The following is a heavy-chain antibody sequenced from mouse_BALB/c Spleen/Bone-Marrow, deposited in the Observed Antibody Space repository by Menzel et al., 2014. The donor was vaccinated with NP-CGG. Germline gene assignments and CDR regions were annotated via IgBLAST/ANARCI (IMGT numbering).Heavy chain of an antibody. CDR3: ARPNTDYFDY. CDR1: GFTFSSYA. D-gene: IGHD5-1-1*01. CDR2: ISSGGNYT. V-gene: IGHV5-9-3*01. J-gene: IGHJ2*01. Sequence: EVQLVESGGGLVKPGGSLKLSCAASGFTFSSYAMSWIRQTPEKRLEWVATISSGGNYTYYPDSVKGRFTISRDNAKNTLYLEMRSLRSEDTAMYYCARPNTDYFDYWGQGTTRTGSS.